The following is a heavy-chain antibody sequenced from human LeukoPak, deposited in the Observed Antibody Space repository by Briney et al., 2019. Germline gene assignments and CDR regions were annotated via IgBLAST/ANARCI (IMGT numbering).Heavy chain of an antibody. Sequence: SETLSLTCTVSGGSISSYYWSWIRQPPGKGLEWIGYIYYSGSTNYNPSLKSRVTISVDTSKNQFSLKLSSVTAADTAVYYCARDIPRVWSYFDYWGQGTLVTVSS. CDR3: ARDIPRVWSYFDY. J-gene: IGHJ4*02. D-gene: IGHD3-10*01. V-gene: IGHV4-59*01. CDR1: GGSISSYY. CDR2: IYYSGST.